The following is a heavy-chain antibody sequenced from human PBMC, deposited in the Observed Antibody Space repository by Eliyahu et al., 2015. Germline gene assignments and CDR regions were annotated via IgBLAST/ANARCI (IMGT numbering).Heavy chain of an antibody. D-gene: IGHD6-19*01. Sequence: EVQLVESGGGXVQPGGSXRXSCAASGFIXXSYFMXWARHAPGKGXEWVANIKQDGSETYXVDSVKGRFTISRDNAKNSVYLQMSSLRADDTAVYYCARGLGAVAVWGHGTLVTVSS. V-gene: IGHV3-7*01. CDR2: IKQDGSET. CDR3: ARGLGAVAV. J-gene: IGHJ4*01. CDR1: GFIXXSYF.